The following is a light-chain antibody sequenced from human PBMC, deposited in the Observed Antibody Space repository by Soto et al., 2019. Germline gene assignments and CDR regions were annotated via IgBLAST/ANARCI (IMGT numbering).Light chain of an antibody. V-gene: IGKV2-24*01. CDR3: LQATHVAHS. CDR1: QSLVYSDGNTY. J-gene: IGKJ2*03. Sequence: VMTQTLLSSPVTLGQPASISCKSSQSLVYSDGNTYLSLLQQRPGQAPRLVIYKISNRFTGISDRFSGSGAGTDFTLKISRVEAEDVGVYYCLQATHVAHSFGQGTKLEIK. CDR2: KIS.